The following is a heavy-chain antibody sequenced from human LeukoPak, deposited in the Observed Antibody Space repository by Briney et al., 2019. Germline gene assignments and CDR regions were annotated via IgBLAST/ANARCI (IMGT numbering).Heavy chain of an antibody. CDR1: GFTFSTFA. Sequence: GGSLRLSCAASGFTFSTFAMIWVRQPPGKGLEWVSSIFPSGGEIHYADSVRGRFTISRDNSKSTLSLQMNSLRAEDTAIYYCATYRQVLLPFESWGQGALVTVSS. D-gene: IGHD2-8*02. J-gene: IGHJ4*02. CDR3: ATYRQVLLPFES. V-gene: IGHV3-23*01. CDR2: IFPSGGEI.